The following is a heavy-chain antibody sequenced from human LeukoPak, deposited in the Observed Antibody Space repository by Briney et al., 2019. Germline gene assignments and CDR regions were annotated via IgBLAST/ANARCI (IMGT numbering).Heavy chain of an antibody. Sequence: GGSLRLSCAASGFTVSSNYMSWVRQAPGKGLEWVSVIYSGGSTYYADSVKGRFTISRHNSKNTLYLQMNSLRAEDTAVYYCARAGIVGALYYFDYWGQGTLVTVSS. CDR2: IYSGGST. CDR3: ARAGIVGALYYFDY. CDR1: GFTVSSNY. D-gene: IGHD1-26*01. J-gene: IGHJ4*02. V-gene: IGHV3-53*04.